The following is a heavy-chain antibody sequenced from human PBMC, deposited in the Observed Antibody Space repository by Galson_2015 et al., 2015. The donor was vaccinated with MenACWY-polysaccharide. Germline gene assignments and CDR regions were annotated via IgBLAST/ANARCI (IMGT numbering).Heavy chain of an antibody. V-gene: IGHV3-23*01. CDR3: AKYGIEVAGSLKNHFDY. Sequence: SLRLSCAASGFTFSSYAMSWVCQAPGKGLEWVSTISGSGGSTYQADSVKGRVTISRDNSKKTLYLQMNSLRAEDTALYYCAKYGIEVAGSLKNHFDYWGQGTLVTVSS. D-gene: IGHD6-19*01. CDR1: GFTFSSYA. J-gene: IGHJ4*02. CDR2: ISGSGGST.